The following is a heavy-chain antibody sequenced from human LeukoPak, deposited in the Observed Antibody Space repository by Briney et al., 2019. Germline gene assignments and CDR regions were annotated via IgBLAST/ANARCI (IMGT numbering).Heavy chain of an antibody. CDR1: GGSISSYY. CDR2: IYYSGST. J-gene: IGHJ4*02. V-gene: IGHV4-59*01. CDR3: ARDKDYYFDY. Sequence: PSETLSLTCTVSGGSISSYYWSWIRQPPGKGLEWIGYIYYSGSTNYNPSLKSRVTISVDTSKNQFSLKQSSVTAADTAVYYCARDKDYYFDYWGQGTLVTVSS.